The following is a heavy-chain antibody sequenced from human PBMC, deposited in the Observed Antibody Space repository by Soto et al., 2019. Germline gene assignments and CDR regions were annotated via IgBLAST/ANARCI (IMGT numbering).Heavy chain of an antibody. Sequence: GGSLRLSCAASGFTFSSYAMHWVRQAPGKGLEYVSAISSNGGSTYYANSVKGRFTISRDNSKNTLYLQMGSLRAEDMAVYYCARSLGGGYCSSTSCYDYYYYMDVWGKGTTVTVSS. J-gene: IGHJ6*03. CDR3: ARSLGGGYCSSTSCYDYYYYMDV. V-gene: IGHV3-64*01. CDR1: GFTFSSYA. D-gene: IGHD2-2*01. CDR2: ISSNGGST.